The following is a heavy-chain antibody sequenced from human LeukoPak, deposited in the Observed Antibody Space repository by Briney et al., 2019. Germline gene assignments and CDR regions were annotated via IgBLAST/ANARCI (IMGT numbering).Heavy chain of an antibody. Sequence: SETLSLTCTVSGGSISSAGYYWSWIRQHPGQGLEWIGNIYYSGNTKYKPSLKSRVIISADTSDNQFSLKLTSVTAADTAVYYCARSRLGLSGSGGYLFDSWGQGTLVDVSS. CDR1: GGSISSAGYY. CDR3: ARSRLGLSGSGGYLFDS. CDR2: IYYSGNT. D-gene: IGHD3-22*01. V-gene: IGHV4-31*03. J-gene: IGHJ4*02.